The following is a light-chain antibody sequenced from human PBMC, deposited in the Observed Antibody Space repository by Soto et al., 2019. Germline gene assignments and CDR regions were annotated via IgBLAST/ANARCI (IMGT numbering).Light chain of an antibody. CDR1: QSINKW. V-gene: IGKV1-5*03. CDR3: QQSYSTPAT. Sequence: ILLTQSPSTLSASVGDRVTISCRASQSINKWLAWYQHKPGKAPNLLIYEVSTLHSGVPSRFSGSGSGTDFTLTISSLQPEDFATYYCQQSYSTPATFGGGTKVEIK. CDR2: EVS. J-gene: IGKJ4*01.